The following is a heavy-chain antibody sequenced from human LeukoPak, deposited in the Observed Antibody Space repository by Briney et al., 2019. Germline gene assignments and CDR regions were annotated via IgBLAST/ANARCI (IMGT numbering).Heavy chain of an antibody. D-gene: IGHD2-2*01. CDR2: IYYSGST. CDR1: GGSISSYY. J-gene: IGHJ4*02. Sequence: ASETLSLTCTVSGGSISSYYWSWIRQPPGKGLEWIGYIYYSGSTNYNPSLKSRVTISVDTSKNQFSLKLSSVTAADTAVYYCARGNSDHCSSTSCSPTEPYYFDYWGQGTLVTVSS. CDR3: ARGNSDHCSSTSCSPTEPYYFDY. V-gene: IGHV4-59*12.